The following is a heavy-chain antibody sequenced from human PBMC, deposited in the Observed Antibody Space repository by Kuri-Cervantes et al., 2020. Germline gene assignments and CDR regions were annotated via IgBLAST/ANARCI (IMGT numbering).Heavy chain of an antibody. Sequence: GESLKISCAASGFTFSSYAMHWVRQAPGKGLEWVAVISYDGSNKYYADSVKGRFTISRDNSKNTLYLQMNSLRAEDTAVYYCARGPKRGVGFSDSLFDYWGQGTLVTVSS. CDR3: ARGPKRGVGFSDSLFDY. CDR2: ISYDGSNK. D-gene: IGHD2-21*01. CDR1: GFTFSSYA. V-gene: IGHV3-30-3*01. J-gene: IGHJ4*02.